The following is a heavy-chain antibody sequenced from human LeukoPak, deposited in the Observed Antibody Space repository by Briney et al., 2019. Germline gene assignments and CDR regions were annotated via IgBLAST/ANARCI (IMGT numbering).Heavy chain of an antibody. D-gene: IGHD3-22*01. CDR1: GNYW. CDR3: AREPTLYYYDSSGHTAFDY. CDR2: INSDGSWT. Sequence: PGGSLRLSCAASGNYWMHWVRQVPGKGLVWVSHINSDGSWTSYADSVKGRFTISKDNSKNTLYLQMNSLRAEDTAVYYCAREPTLYYYDSSGHTAFDYWGQGTLVTVSS. V-gene: IGHV3-74*01. J-gene: IGHJ4*02.